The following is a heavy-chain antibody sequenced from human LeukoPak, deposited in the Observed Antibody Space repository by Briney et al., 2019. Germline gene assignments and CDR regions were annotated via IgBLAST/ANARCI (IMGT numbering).Heavy chain of an antibody. J-gene: IGHJ6*03. CDR2: INPSGGRT. CDR3: ARGDIVVVPTTVESYFYYYMDV. Sequence: VASVKVPCKASGYTFTNYYMHWVRQAPGQGLEWMGVINPSGGRTSYAQNFQGRVTMTRDTSTSTVYMELSSLRSGDTAVYFCARGDIVVVPTTVESYFYYYMDVWGKGTTVTVSS. D-gene: IGHD2-2*01. V-gene: IGHV1-46*01. CDR1: GYTFTNYY.